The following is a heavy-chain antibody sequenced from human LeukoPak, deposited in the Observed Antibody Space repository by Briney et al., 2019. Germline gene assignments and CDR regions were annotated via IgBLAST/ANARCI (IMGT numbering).Heavy chain of an antibody. D-gene: IGHD2-21*02. CDR3: ARDLFEGDWGSFTDY. Sequence: ASVKVSCKASGYTFTSYYMHWVRQAPGQGLEWMGGIIPIFGTANYAQKFQGRVTITADKSTSTAYMELSSLRSEDTAVYYCARDLFEGDWGSFTDYWGQGTLVTVSS. V-gene: IGHV1-69*06. CDR1: GYTFTSYY. CDR2: IIPIFGTA. J-gene: IGHJ4*02.